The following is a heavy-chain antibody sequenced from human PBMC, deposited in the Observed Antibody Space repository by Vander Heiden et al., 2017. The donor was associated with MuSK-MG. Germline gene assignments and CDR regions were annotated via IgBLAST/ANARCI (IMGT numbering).Heavy chain of an antibody. V-gene: IGHV3-48*02. D-gene: IGHD3-10*01. J-gene: IGHJ6*02. Sequence: EVQLVESGGGLVQPGGSLRLSCAASGFTFSSYSMNWARQAPGKGLECVSYISSSSSTIYYADSVKGRFTISRDNAKNSLYLQMNSLRDEDTAVYYCARDFGYYYGSGSYYYYGMDVWGQGTTVTVSS. CDR3: ARDFGYYYGSGSYYYYGMDV. CDR2: ISSSSSTI. CDR1: GFTFSSYS.